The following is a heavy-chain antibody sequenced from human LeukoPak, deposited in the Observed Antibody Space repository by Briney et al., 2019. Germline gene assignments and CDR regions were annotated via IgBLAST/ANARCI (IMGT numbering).Heavy chain of an antibody. V-gene: IGHV3-7*03. CDR1: GFTFSNYW. CDR3: AKDIEASSWSPISYSAVDY. J-gene: IGHJ4*02. CDR2: IKQDGSEK. D-gene: IGHD6-13*01. Sequence: PGGSLRLSCAASGFTFSNYWMKWVRQSPGKGLEWVANIKQDGSEKYYVDSVKGRFTISRDNAKNSLYLQMNSLRTEDTALYYCAKDIEASSWSPISYSAVDYWGQGTLVTVSS.